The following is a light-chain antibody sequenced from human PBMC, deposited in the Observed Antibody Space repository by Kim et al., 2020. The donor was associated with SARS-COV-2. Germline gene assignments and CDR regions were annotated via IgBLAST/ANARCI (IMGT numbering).Light chain of an antibody. J-gene: IGLJ3*02. CDR2: EDN. CDR3: QSYDSSTRV. V-gene: IGLV6-57*01. Sequence: NFMLTQPHSVSESSGKTVTISCTRSSGSIASNYVQWYQQRPGSSPTTVIYEDNQRPSGVPDRFSGSIDSSSNSASLTISGLKTEDEADYYCQSYDSSTRVFGGGTQLTVL. CDR1: SGSIASNY.